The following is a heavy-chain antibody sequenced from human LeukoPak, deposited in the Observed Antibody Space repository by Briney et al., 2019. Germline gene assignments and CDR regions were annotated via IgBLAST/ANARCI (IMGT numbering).Heavy chain of an antibody. V-gene: IGHV4-59*01. J-gene: IGHJ4*01. CDR1: GGSISSSY. D-gene: IGHD1-26*01. Sequence: SETLSLTCTVSGGSISSSYWSWIRQPPGKGLEWIGYLYHSGSTNYSPPLKSRATMSVDTSKNQFSLKLTSVTAAAAAVYYCERGVGLTNGGFDLWGQGTLVTVSS. CDR2: LYHSGST. CDR3: ERGVGLTNGGFDL.